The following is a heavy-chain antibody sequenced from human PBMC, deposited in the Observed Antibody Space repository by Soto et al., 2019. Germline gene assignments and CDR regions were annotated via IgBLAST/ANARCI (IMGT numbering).Heavy chain of an antibody. D-gene: IGHD2-15*01. V-gene: IGHV1-18*01. CDR3: ARAGPGYCSGGSCPSGAFDI. CDR1: SYTFTRYA. CDR2: ISAYNGNT. J-gene: IGHJ3*02. Sequence: SAKVCFKGSSYTFTRYAISWVRQAPGQGLEWIGWISAYNGNTNYAQKLQGRVTMTTDTSTSTAYMELRSLRSDDTAVYYCARAGPGYCSGGSCPSGAFDIWGQGTMVTVSS.